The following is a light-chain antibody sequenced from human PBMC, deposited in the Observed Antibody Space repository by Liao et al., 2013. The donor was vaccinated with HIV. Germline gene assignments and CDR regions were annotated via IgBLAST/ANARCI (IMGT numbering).Light chain of an antibody. Sequence: SYELTQAPSVSVSPGQTASITCSGNELGDKYISWYRQKPGQSPVLVMYQDTKRPSGIPERLSGSNSGNTATLTISGTQPTDEADYYCQAWDRNTAIFGGGTKLTVL. CDR2: QDT. CDR3: QAWDRNTAI. CDR1: ELGDKY. J-gene: IGLJ2*01. V-gene: IGLV3-1*01.